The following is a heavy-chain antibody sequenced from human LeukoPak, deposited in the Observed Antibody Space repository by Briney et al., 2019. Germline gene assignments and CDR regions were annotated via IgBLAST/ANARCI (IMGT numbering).Heavy chain of an antibody. D-gene: IGHD6-25*01. Sequence: GRSLRLSCAASGFTFSSYAMHWVRQAPGKGLEWVAVISYDGSNKYYADSVKGRFTISRDNSKNTLYLQMNSLRAEDTAVYYCASPAALYYFDYWGQGTLVTVSS. CDR1: GFTFSSYA. V-gene: IGHV3-30-3*01. CDR2: ISYDGSNK. CDR3: ASPAALYYFDY. J-gene: IGHJ4*02.